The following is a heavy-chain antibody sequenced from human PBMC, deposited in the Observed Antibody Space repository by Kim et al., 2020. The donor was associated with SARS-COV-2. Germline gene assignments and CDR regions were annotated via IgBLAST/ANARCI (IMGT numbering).Heavy chain of an antibody. CDR1: GFTFSSYG. CDR3: ARGKLLWFGELSPSDFDY. CDR2: IWYDGSNK. Sequence: GGSLRLSCAASGFTFSSYGMHWVRQAPGKGLEWVAVIWYDGSNKYYADSVKGRFTISRDNSKNTLYLQMNSLRAEDTAVYYCARGKLLWFGELSPSDFDYWGQGTLVTVSS. V-gene: IGHV3-33*01. D-gene: IGHD3-10*01. J-gene: IGHJ4*02.